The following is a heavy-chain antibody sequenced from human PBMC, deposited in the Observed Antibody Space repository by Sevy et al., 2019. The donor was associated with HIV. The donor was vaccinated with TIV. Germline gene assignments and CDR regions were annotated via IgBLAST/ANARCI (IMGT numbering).Heavy chain of an antibody. CDR1: GYTFDSHD. J-gene: IGHJ2*01. D-gene: IGHD2-21*01. Sequence: ASVKVSCKASGYTFDSHDINWIRQAPGQGLEWMGWMNPNSGNTGYAQRFQGRVTMTRTSSISTAYMDLNDLRSEDTALYYCARGLSYSYAKRGDWVNWYFDVRGRGTLVTVSS. CDR2: MNPNSGNT. CDR3: ARGLSYSYAKRGDWVNWYFDV. V-gene: IGHV1-8*01.